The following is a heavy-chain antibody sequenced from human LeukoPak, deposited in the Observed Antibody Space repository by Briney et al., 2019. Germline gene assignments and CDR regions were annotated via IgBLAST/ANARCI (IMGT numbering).Heavy chain of an antibody. J-gene: IGHJ3*02. V-gene: IGHV4-39*01. Sequence: PSETLSLTCTVSGGSINTYFWTWIRQPPGKGLEWIGSIYYSGSTYYNPSLKSRVTISVDTSKNQFSLKLSSVTAADTAVYYCARYVEMATTRGTAFDIWGQGTMVTVSS. CDR1: GGSINTYF. CDR2: IYYSGST. CDR3: ARYVEMATTRGTAFDI. D-gene: IGHD5-24*01.